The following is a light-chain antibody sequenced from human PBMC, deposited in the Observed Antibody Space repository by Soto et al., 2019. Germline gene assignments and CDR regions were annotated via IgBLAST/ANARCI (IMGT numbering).Light chain of an antibody. Sequence: DSQMTQSPSSLSASVGDRVTITFRSSPGISSYLAWYQQKPXKAPKLXXYXASTLQSGVPSRFSGSGSGTGFTLTISRLQPEDLATYFSQQFNSYPLTFGGGTKVDIK. V-gene: IGKV1-9*01. CDR2: XAS. CDR3: QQFNSYPLT. CDR1: PGISSY. J-gene: IGKJ4*01.